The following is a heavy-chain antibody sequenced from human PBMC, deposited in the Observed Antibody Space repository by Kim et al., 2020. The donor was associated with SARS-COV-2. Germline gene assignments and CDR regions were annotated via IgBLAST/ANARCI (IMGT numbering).Heavy chain of an antibody. J-gene: IGHJ4*02. CDR1: GFTFSNAW. V-gene: IGHV3-15*01. Sequence: GGSLRLSCAASGFTFSNAWMSWVRQSPGKGLEWVGRIKKKRDVGTEDEAAPVKGRFTISRDAAKNTMYLQMNSLRSEDTAVYYCTSGLGRTYVDYWGQGTLGTVSS. D-gene: IGHD2-21*01. CDR2: IKKKRDVGTE. CDR3: TSGLGRTYVDY.